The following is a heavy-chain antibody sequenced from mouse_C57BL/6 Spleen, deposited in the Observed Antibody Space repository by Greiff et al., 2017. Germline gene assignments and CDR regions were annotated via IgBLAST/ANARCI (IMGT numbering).Heavy chain of an antibody. D-gene: IGHD1-1*01. CDR2: IDPNSGGT. Sequence: QVQLQQPGAELVKPGASVKLSCKASGYTFTSYWMHWVKQRPGRGLEWIGRIDPNSGGTKYNEKFKDKATLTVDKSSSTAYMQLSSLTSEDSAVYYCARGATVVATGDYAMDYWGQGTSVTVSS. J-gene: IGHJ4*01. V-gene: IGHV1-62-3*01. CDR1: GYTFTSYW. CDR3: ARGATVVATGDYAMDY.